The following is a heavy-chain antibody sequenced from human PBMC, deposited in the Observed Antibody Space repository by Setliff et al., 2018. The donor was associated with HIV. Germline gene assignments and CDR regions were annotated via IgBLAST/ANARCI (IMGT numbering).Heavy chain of an antibody. CDR1: GYTFTDYY. D-gene: IGHD4-17*01. CDR2: INPNSSDT. Sequence: ASVKVSCKASGYTFTDYYIHWVRQAPGQGLEWMGWINPNSSDTNYAQKFQGMVTMNRDTSISTAYMDLSRLRSDDTAVYYCARRVPPIPSGDLDYWGQGTLVTVSS. CDR3: ARRVPPIPSGDLDY. V-gene: IGHV1-2*02. J-gene: IGHJ4*02.